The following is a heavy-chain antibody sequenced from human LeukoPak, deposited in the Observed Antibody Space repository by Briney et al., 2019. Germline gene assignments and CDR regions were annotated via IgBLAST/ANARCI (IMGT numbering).Heavy chain of an antibody. J-gene: IGHJ4*02. CDR1: GGTFSSYA. D-gene: IGHD3-10*01. V-gene: IGHV1-69*13. CDR2: IIPIFGTA. CDR3: ARGPFTMVRGVITPYYFDY. Sequence: SVKVSCKASGGTFSSYAISWVRQAPGQGLEWMGGIIPIFGTANYAQTFQGRVTITADESTSTAYMELSSLRSEDTAVYYCARGPFTMVRGVITPYYFDYWGQGTLVTVSS.